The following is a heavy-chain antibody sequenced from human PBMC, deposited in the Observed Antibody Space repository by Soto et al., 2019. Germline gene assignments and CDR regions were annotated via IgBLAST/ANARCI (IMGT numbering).Heavy chain of an antibody. J-gene: IGHJ5*02. D-gene: IGHD1-1*01. CDR2: IDPSDSYT. CDR1: GYSFTSYW. V-gene: IGHV5-10-1*01. CDR3: ARQNDYSFDP. Sequence: GESLKISCKGSGYSFTSYWIGWVRQMPGKGLEWMGRIDPSDSYTNQSPAFQGHVTISADWSISTAYLQWSSLKASDTAIYYCARQNDYSFDPWGQGSLVTVSS.